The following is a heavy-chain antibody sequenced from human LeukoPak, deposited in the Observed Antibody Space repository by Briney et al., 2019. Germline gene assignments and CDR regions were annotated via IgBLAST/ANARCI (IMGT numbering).Heavy chain of an antibody. J-gene: IGHJ4*02. CDR1: GGSFSGYY. D-gene: IGHD3-22*01. CDR3: ARQSRLIRSGYYFVLDY. Sequence: SATLSLTCAVYGGSFSGYYWSWIRQPPGKGLEWIGEINHSGSTNYNPSLKSRVTISVDTSKNQFSLKLSSVTAADTAVYYCARQSRLIRSGYYFVLDYWGQGTLVTVSS. V-gene: IGHV4-34*01. CDR2: INHSGST.